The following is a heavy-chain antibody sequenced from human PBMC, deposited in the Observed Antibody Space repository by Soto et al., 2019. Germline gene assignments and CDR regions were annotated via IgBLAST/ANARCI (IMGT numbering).Heavy chain of an antibody. J-gene: IGHJ5*02. Sequence: SETLSLTCTVSGGSISSYYWSWIRQPPGKGLEWIGYIYYSGSTNYNPSLKSRVTISVDTSKNQFSLKLSSVTAADTAVYYCARNPYYGDFGTDWFDPWGQGTLVTVSS. CDR2: IYYSGST. D-gene: IGHD4-17*01. V-gene: IGHV4-59*01. CDR3: ARNPYYGDFGTDWFDP. CDR1: GGSISSYY.